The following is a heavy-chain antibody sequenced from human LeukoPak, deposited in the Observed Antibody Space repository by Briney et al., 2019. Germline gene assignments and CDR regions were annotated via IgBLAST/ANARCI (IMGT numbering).Heavy chain of an antibody. J-gene: IGHJ6*03. CDR1: GFTFSDYY. CDR3: AKDGGEYYDILTGYYPRLYYMDV. D-gene: IGHD3-9*01. V-gene: IGHV3-11*01. Sequence: NPGGSLRLSCAASGFTFSDYYMSWIRQAPGKGLEWVSYIGHSGTKIYYADSVKGRFTISRDNAKNSLYLQMNSLRAEDTAVYYCAKDGGEYYDILTGYYPRLYYMDVWGKGTTVTISS. CDR2: IGHSGTKI.